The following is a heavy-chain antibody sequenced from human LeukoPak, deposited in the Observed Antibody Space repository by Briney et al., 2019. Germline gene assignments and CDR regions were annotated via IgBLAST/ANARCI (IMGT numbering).Heavy chain of an antibody. CDR2: IYYSGSN. J-gene: IGHJ4*02. V-gene: IGHV4-59*01. CDR3: ARGRHSGSYYYFDY. Sequence: PSETLSLTCTVSGGSISSYYWSWVRQPPGKGLEWLGYIYYSGSNNYNPSLKSRVTISVDTSKNQFSLKLSSVTAADTAVYYCARGRHSGSYYYFDYWGQGTLVTVSS. CDR1: GGSISSYY. D-gene: IGHD1-26*01.